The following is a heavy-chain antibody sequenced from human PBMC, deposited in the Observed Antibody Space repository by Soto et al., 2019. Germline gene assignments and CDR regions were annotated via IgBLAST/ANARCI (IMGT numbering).Heavy chain of an antibody. CDR2: INHSGST. J-gene: IGHJ4*02. Sequence: PSETMSLTRAVDGGSTSGYYWSGRRQPGERGHEWIGKINHSGSTSYNPSLKGRVTITVDTSKNQFSLKLSSVTAADTAVYYCARTNPPRMIAAACTFDYWGQGTLVTVSS. V-gene: IGHV4-34*01. CDR3: ARTNPPRMIAAACTFDY. CDR1: GGSTSGYY. D-gene: IGHD6-13*01.